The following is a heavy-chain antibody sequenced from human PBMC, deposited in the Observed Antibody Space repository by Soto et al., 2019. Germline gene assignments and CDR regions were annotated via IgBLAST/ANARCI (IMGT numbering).Heavy chain of an antibody. Sequence: GGSLRLSCAASGFTFSSYAMRWVRQAPGKGLEWVANMNQDGSEKNYVDSVKGRFTISRDNAKNSLYLQMNSLRAEDTALYHCTRDRGYSTFDIWGQGTMVTVSS. CDR2: MNQDGSEK. J-gene: IGHJ3*02. V-gene: IGHV3-7*01. CDR1: GFTFSSYA. D-gene: IGHD1-26*01. CDR3: TRDRGYSTFDI.